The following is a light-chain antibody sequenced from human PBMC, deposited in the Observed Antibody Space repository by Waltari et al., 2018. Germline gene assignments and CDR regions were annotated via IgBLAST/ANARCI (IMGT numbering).Light chain of an antibody. CDR3: CSYAGSSTYV. V-gene: IGLV2-23*01. J-gene: IGLJ1*01. Sequence: QSALPQPASVSGSPGQSITIPSTGTSSDVGRYHLVSWYQQHPGKAPKLMIYEGSKRPSGVSNRFSGSKSGNTASLTISGLQAEDEADYYCCSYAGSSTYVFGTGTKVTVL. CDR1: SSDVGRYHL. CDR2: EGS.